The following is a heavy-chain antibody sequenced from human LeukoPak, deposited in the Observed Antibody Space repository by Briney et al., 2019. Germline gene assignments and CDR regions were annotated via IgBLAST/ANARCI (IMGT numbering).Heavy chain of an antibody. D-gene: IGHD6-19*01. Sequence: PGGSLRLSCAASGFTFSSYSMNWVRQAPGKGLEWVSSISSSSSYIYYADSVKGRFTISRDNAKNSLYLQMNSLRAEDTAVYYCARVVIAVAGREFDHWGQGTLVTVSS. V-gene: IGHV3-21*01. J-gene: IGHJ5*02. CDR1: GFTFSSYS. CDR2: ISSSSSYI. CDR3: ARVVIAVAGREFDH.